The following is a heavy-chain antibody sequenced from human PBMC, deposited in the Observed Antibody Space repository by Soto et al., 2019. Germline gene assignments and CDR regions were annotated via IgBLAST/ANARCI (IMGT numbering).Heavy chain of an antibody. Sequence: QVQLQESGPGLVKPSESLSLTYTVSGGSISSYYWSWIRQPPGKGLEWIGYIYYSGSTSYNPSLKSRVTISSDTSENQLSLKLSSVTAADTAVYYCARRYRSCFDYWGQGTLVTVSS. D-gene: IGHD2-2*02. CDR3: ARRYRSCFDY. CDR1: GGSISSYY. J-gene: IGHJ4*02. V-gene: IGHV4-59*08. CDR2: IYYSGST.